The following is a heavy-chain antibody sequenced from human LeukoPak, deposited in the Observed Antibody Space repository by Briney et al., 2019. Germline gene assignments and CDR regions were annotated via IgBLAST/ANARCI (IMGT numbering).Heavy chain of an antibody. CDR3: ARARRLRYCSSTSCYPDFDY. CDR2: ISAYNGNT. V-gene: IGHV1-18*01. CDR1: GYTFTSYG. J-gene: IGHJ4*02. Sequence: ASVKDSCKASGYTFTSYGISWVRQAPGQGIEWVGWISAYNGNTNYAQKLQGRVTMTTDTSTSTAYMELRSLRSDDTAVYYCARARRLRYCSSTSCYPDFDYWGQGTLVTVSS. D-gene: IGHD2-2*01.